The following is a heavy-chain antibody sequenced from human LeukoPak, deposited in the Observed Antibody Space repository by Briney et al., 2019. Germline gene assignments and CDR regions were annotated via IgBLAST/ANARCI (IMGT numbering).Heavy chain of an antibody. CDR3: ARAGGSSGWYFNNYYYYYYTDV. V-gene: IGHV4-61*02. CDR1: GGSLSSGSYY. J-gene: IGHJ6*03. Sequence: SETLSLTCTVSGGSLSSGSYYWIWLRQPAGKGLEWFGRIYCSGSTNYNLSLKSRLTISLDTSKNQFSLKLSSVTAADTAVYYCARAGGSSGWYFNNYYYYYYTDVWGKGTTVTVSS. D-gene: IGHD6-19*01. CDR2: IYCSGST.